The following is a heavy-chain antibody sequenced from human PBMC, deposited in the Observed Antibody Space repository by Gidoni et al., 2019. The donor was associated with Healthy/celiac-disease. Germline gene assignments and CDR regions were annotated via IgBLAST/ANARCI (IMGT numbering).Heavy chain of an antibody. CDR3: ARERIVGATGFDY. D-gene: IGHD1-26*01. CDR2: IIPILGIA. J-gene: IGHJ4*02. V-gene: IGHV1-69*08. Sequence: QVQLVQSGAAVKKPGSSVKVSCKASGGTVSSYTISWVRQSPGQGLEWMGRIIPILGIANYAQKFQGRVTITADKSTSTAYMELSSLRSEDTAVYYCARERIVGATGFDYWGQGTLVTVSS. CDR1: GGTVSSYT.